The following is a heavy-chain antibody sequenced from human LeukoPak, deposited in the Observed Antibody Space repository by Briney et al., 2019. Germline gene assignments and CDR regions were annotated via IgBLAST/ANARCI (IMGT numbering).Heavy chain of an antibody. CDR2: IYHTGST. J-gene: IGHJ4*02. V-gene: IGHV4-4*02. CDR1: GGSISSTNW. D-gene: IGHD4-17*01. Sequence: PSETLSLTCAVSGGSISSTNWWSWVRQPPGKGLEWIGEIYHTGSTNYNPSLKSRVTISVGKSKNQFSLKLSSVTAADTAVYYCARGRRVGDYDYWGQGTLVTVSS. CDR3: ARGRRVGDYDY.